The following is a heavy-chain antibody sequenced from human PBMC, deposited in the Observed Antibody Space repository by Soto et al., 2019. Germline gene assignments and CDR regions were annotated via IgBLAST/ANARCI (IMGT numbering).Heavy chain of an antibody. CDR1: GFIFSSYG. CDR3: VRTSLVVAAATREDY. Sequence: PGGSLRLSCAASGFIFSSYGMHWVRQAPGKGLEWVAGIKSDGSNKYYADSVKGRFTISRDNAKNTLYLQMNSLRAEDTAVYYCVRTSLVVAAATREDYWGQGTLVTVSS. CDR2: IKSDGSNK. D-gene: IGHD2-15*01. J-gene: IGHJ4*02. V-gene: IGHV3-33*03.